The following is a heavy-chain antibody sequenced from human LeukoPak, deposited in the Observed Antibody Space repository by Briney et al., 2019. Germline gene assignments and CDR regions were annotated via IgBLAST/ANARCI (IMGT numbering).Heavy chain of an antibody. Sequence: SETLSLTCTVSGASISHYSLTWIRQAAGKGPEWIGRVYNGGITTHNPSLNSRVTMSLDTSRNQFSLRLSSVTAADTGVYYCARGRGYGDYERHYYFDYWGQGTLVTVSS. V-gene: IGHV4-4*07. CDR1: GASISHYS. J-gene: IGHJ4*02. D-gene: IGHD4-17*01. CDR3: ARGRGYGDYERHYYFDY. CDR2: VYNGGIT.